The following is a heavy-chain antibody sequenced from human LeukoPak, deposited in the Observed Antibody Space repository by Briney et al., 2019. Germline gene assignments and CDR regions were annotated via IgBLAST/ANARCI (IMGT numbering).Heavy chain of an antibody. Sequence: GGSLRLSCAASGFTFSSYSMNWVRQAPGKGLEWVSSISSSSSYIYYADSVKGRFTISRDNAKNSLYLQMNSLRAEDTAVYYCARDSYINWYWFDPWGQGTLVTVSS. CDR3: ARDSYINWYWFDP. V-gene: IGHV3-21*01. D-gene: IGHD1-1*01. CDR1: GFTFSSYS. J-gene: IGHJ5*02. CDR2: ISSSSSYI.